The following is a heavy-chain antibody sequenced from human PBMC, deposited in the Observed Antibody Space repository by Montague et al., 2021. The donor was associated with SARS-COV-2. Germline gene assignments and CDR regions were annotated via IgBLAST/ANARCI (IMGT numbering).Heavy chain of an antibody. CDR3: ARGSRQWLVRPPHYYYFDY. D-gene: IGHD6-19*01. J-gene: IGHJ4*02. V-gene: IGHV4-39*02. CDR1: GGSISSSNYY. Sequence: SETLSLTCTVSGGSISSSNYYWDWIRQPPGKGLEWIGSIYDSGXTXYXXXXKXRVTISVDTSKNHFSLKLSSVTAADTAVYYCARGSRQWLVRPPHYYYFDYWGQGTLVTVSS. CDR2: IYDSGXT.